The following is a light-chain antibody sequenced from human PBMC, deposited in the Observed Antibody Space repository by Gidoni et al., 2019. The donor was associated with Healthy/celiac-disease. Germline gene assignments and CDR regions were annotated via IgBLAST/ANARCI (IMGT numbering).Light chain of an antibody. CDR1: SSNIGSNY. Sequence: QSVLTQPPSASGTPGQRVTISCSGSSSNIGSNYVYWYQQLPGTAPKRLIYRNNQRPSGVPGRFSGSKSGTSASLAISGLRSEDEADYYCAAWDDSLKAVFGGGTQLTVL. V-gene: IGLV1-47*01. CDR3: AAWDDSLKAV. CDR2: RNN. J-gene: IGLJ7*01.